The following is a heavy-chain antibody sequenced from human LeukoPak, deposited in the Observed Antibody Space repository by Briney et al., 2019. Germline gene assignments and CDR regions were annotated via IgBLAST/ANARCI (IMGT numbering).Heavy chain of an antibody. CDR2: IYYSGST. D-gene: IGHD3-22*01. V-gene: IGHV4-59*08. CDR3: ARLTYYYDSSGYYYVRAGDYYYYYYMDV. CDR1: GGSISSYY. Sequence: SETLSLTCTVSGGSISSYYWSWIRQPPGKGLEWIGYIYYSGSTYYNPSLKSRVTISVDTSKNQFSLKLSSVTAADTAVYYCARLTYYYDSSGYYYVRAGDYYYYYYMDVWGKGTTVTVSS. J-gene: IGHJ6*03.